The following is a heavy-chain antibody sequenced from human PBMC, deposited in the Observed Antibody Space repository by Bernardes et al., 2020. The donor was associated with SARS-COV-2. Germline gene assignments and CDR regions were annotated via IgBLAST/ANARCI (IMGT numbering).Heavy chain of an antibody. D-gene: IGHD3-3*01. Sequence: SVNVSCEVSGYTLTELSMYWVRQAPGEGLEWMGGFDPEDGETIYAQKFQGRVTMTEDTSTDTAYMELSSLRSEEKAVYYCATGPPTIFAGNWFDPGGQGTLVTVSS. CDR3: ATGPPTIFAGNWFDP. J-gene: IGHJ5*02. CDR2: FDPEDGET. V-gene: IGHV1-24*01. CDR1: GYTLTELS.